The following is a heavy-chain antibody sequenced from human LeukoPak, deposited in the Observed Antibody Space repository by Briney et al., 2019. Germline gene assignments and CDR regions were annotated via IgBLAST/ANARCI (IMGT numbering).Heavy chain of an antibody. D-gene: IGHD3-22*01. CDR1: GYIFTNYD. Sequence: ASVKVSCKASGYIFTNYDISWVRQAPGQGLEWMGWISAYNGNINYAQNFQGRVTMTTDTSTSTAYMELRSLRSDDTAVYYCARDSYYDSRGYYYHDAFDIWGQGTMVTVSS. CDR2: ISAYNGNI. V-gene: IGHV1-18*01. CDR3: ARDSYYDSRGYYYHDAFDI. J-gene: IGHJ3*02.